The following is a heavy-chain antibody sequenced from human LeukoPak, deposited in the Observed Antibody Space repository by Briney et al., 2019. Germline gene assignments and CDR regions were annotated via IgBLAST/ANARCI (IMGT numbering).Heavy chain of an antibody. V-gene: IGHV3-7*01. CDR1: GFTFSRSW. Sequence: GSLRLSCAASGFTFSRSWMDWVRQAPGKGLEWVANIKEDGSETHYVDSAKGRFTISRDNAKNTLFLQVVSLRVEDTAIYYCSYSLNYWGQGTLATVSS. CDR3: SYSLNY. D-gene: IGHD2-21*01. CDR2: IKEDGSET. J-gene: IGHJ4*02.